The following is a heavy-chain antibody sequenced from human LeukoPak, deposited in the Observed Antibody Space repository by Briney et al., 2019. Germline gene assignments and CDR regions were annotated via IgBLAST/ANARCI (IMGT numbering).Heavy chain of an antibody. V-gene: IGHV4-61*01. CDR1: GGSISSTNYY. CDR3: ALGSGSTN. J-gene: IGHJ4*02. CDR2: IYYSGST. D-gene: IGHD3-10*02. Sequence: SETLSLTCTVSGGSISSTNYYWSWIRQPPGKGLEWIGYIYYSGSTNYNPSLKSRVTISVDTSKNQFSLKLSSVTAADTAVYYCALGSGSTNWGQGTLVTVSS.